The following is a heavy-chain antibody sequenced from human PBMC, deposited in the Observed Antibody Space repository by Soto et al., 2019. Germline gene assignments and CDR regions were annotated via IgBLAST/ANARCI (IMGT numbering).Heavy chain of an antibody. J-gene: IGHJ6*03. CDR2: IWYDGSNK. CDR3: AREEEGYCSSTSCPRSYYYYYMDV. Sequence: GGSLRLSCAASGFTFSSYGMHWVRQAPGKGLEWVAVIWYDGSNKYYADSVKGRFTISRDNSKNTLYLQMNSLRAEDTAVYYCAREEEGYCSSTSCPRSYYYYYMDVWGKGTTVTVSS. CDR1: GFTFSSYG. D-gene: IGHD2-2*01. V-gene: IGHV3-33*01.